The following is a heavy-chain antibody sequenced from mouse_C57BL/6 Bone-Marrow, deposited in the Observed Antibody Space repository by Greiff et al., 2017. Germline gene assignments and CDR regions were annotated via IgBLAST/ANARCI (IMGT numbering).Heavy chain of an antibody. V-gene: IGHV1-69*01. J-gene: IGHJ4*01. Sequence: QVQLQQPGAELVMPGASVKLSCKASGYTFTSYWMHWVKPRPGQGLEWIGEIDPSDSYTNYNQKFKGKSTLTVDKSSSTAYMQRSSLTSEDSAVYYCSVITAVVATKAMDYWGQGTSVTVSS. CDR1: GYTFTSYW. CDR3: SVITAVVATKAMDY. D-gene: IGHD1-1*01. CDR2: IDPSDSYT.